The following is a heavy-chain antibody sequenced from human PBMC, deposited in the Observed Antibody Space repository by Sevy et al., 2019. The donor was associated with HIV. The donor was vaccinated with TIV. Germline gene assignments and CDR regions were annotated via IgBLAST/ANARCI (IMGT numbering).Heavy chain of an antibody. CDR3: ARAPGAVIAAGPYDLDY. CDR2: ISYDGSNK. V-gene: IGHV3-30*04. CDR1: GFTFSSHA. J-gene: IGHJ4*02. D-gene: IGHD6-13*01. Sequence: GGSPRLSCAASGFTFSSHAMRWVRQAPGKGLEWMTIISYDGSNKNHADSVKGRFTISRDNSKNTLYLQMNSLRPEDTAVYYCARAPGAVIAAGPYDLDYWGQGTLVTVSS.